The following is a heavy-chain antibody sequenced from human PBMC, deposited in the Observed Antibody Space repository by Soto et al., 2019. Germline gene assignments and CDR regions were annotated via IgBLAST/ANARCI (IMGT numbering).Heavy chain of an antibody. V-gene: IGHV4-30-4*01. J-gene: IGHJ4*02. D-gene: IGHD1-26*01. CDR2: IYYSGST. CDR1: GGSSSSGDYY. Sequence: SETLSVTRTVSGGSSSSGDYYWIWIRQPPGKGLEWIGLIYYSGSTHYNPSLKSRLIISVNTSKNQFSLKLTSATAADTAVYYCARRYGSAIDYWGQGTLVTVSS. CDR3: ARRYGSAIDY.